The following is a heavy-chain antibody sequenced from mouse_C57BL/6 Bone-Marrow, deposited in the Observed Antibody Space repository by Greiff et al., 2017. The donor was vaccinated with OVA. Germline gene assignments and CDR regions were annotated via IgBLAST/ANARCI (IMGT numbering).Heavy chain of an antibody. CDR1: GYTFTDYE. V-gene: IGHV1-15*01. CDR2: IDPETGGT. D-gene: IGHD1-1*01. Sequence: QVQLQQSGAELVRPGASVTLSCKASGYTFTDYEMHWVKQTPVHGLEWIGAIDPETGGTAYNQKFKGKAILTADKSSSTAYMERRSLTSEDSAVYYCTRLFITTEDWYFDVWGTGTTVTVSS. CDR3: TRLFITTEDWYFDV. J-gene: IGHJ1*03.